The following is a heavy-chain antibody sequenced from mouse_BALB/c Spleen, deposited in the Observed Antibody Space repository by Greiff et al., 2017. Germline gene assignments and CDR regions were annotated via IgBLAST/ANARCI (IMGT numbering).Heavy chain of an antibody. CDR1: GFTFSSFG. CDR3: ARSPGSYFDY. D-gene: IGHD4-1*01. Sequence: EVQRVESGGGLVQPGGSRKLSCAASGFTFSSFGMHWVRQAPEKGLEWVAYISSGSSTIYYADTVKGRITISRDNPKNTLFLQMTSLRSEDTAMYYYARSPGSYFDYWGQGTTLTVSS. J-gene: IGHJ2*01. V-gene: IGHV5-17*02. CDR2: ISSGSSTI.